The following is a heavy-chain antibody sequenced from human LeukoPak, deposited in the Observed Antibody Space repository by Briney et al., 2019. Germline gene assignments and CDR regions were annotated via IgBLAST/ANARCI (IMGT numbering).Heavy chain of an antibody. D-gene: IGHD6-19*01. J-gene: IGHJ4*02. CDR2: IYYSGST. CDR3: ACFIAVAGSLDY. V-gene: IGHV4-30-4*01. CDR1: GGSISSGDYY. Sequence: SETLSLTCTVSGGSISSGDYYWSWIRQPPGKGLEWIGYIYYSGSTYYNPSLKSRVTISVDTSKNQFSLKLSSVTAADTAVYYCACFIAVAGSLDYWGQGTLVTVSS.